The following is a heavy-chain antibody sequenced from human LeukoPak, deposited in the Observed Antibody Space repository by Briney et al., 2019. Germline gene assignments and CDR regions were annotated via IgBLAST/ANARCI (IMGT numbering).Heavy chain of an antibody. Sequence: GGSLRLSCAASGFTVSSNYMSRVRQAPGKGLEWVAVISYDGSNKYYADSVKGRFTISRDNSKNTLYLQMNSLRAEDTAVYYCAKDLGDYGDYYFDYWGQGTLVTVSS. CDR2: ISYDGSNK. CDR3: AKDLGDYGDYYFDY. CDR1: GFTVSSNY. J-gene: IGHJ4*02. V-gene: IGHV3-30*18. D-gene: IGHD4-17*01.